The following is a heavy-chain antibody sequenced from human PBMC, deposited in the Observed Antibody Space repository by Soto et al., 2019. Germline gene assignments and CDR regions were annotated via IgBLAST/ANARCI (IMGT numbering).Heavy chain of an antibody. CDR2: ISGSGGST. CDR1: GFTFSSYA. V-gene: IGHV3-23*01. D-gene: IGHD3-22*01. Sequence: VGSLRLSCAASGFTFSSYAMSWVRQAPGKGLEWVSAISGSGGSTYYADSVKGRFTISRDNSKNTLYLQMNSLRAEDTAVYYCAKVVDDSSGYYYWGQGTLVTVSS. CDR3: AKVVDDSSGYYY. J-gene: IGHJ4*02.